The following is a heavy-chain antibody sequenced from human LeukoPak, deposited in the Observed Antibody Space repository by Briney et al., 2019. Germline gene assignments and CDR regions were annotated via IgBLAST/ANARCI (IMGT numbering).Heavy chain of an antibody. V-gene: IGHV4-34*01. J-gene: IGHJ4*02. Sequence: SETLSLTCAVYGGSFSGYYWSWIRQPPGKGLEWIGEINHSGSTSYNPSLKSRVTISVDTSKNQFSLKLSSVTAADTAVYYCARARIAARPGYFDYWGQGTLVTVSS. CDR2: INHSGST. CDR3: ARARIAARPGYFDY. D-gene: IGHD6-6*01. CDR1: GGSFSGYY.